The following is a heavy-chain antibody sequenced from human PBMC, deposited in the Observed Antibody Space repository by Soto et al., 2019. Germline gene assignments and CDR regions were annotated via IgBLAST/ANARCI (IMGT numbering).Heavy chain of an antibody. D-gene: IGHD5-12*01. Sequence: QVQLVQSGGEVKKPGASVKLSCAASGYTFTSYGISWVRQATGQGLEWMGWISAYNGKKNYAQNVKGRVTMTTDTSTRTAYMDRRSMRSDDTAVYYCARGGDVNYYHGMDVWGQVTTVTVYS. J-gene: IGHJ6*02. V-gene: IGHV1-18*01. CDR1: GYTFTSYG. CDR2: ISAYNGKK. CDR3: ARGGDVNYYHGMDV.